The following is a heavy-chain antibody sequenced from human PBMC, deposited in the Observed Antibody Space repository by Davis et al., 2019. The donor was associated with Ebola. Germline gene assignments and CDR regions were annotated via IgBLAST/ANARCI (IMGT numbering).Heavy chain of an antibody. Sequence: PGGSLRLSCAASGFTFSTYWMTWVRQAPGKGLEWVANIKEDGSEKYYVDSVKGRFTISRDNAKNSLYLQMNSLRAEDTAVYYCARVTGGCSSTSCSRTYFYYYMDVWGKGTTVTVSS. J-gene: IGHJ6*03. D-gene: IGHD2-2*01. CDR3: ARVTGGCSSTSCSRTYFYYYMDV. CDR1: GFTFSTYW. V-gene: IGHV3-7*03. CDR2: IKEDGSEK.